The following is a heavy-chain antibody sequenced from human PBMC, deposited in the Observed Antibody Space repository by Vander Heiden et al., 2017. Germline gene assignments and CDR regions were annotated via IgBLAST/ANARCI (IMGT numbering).Heavy chain of an antibody. Sequence: EVQLLESGGGWVQPGGSLRLSCAASGFTFSSYAMSWVRQAPGKGLEWVSAISGSGGSTYYADSVKGRFTISRDNSKNTLYLQMNSLRAEDTAVYYCAKVLDILTGYYYFDYWGQGTLVTVSS. V-gene: IGHV3-23*01. CDR2: ISGSGGST. CDR1: GFTFSSYA. J-gene: IGHJ4*02. D-gene: IGHD3-9*01. CDR3: AKVLDILTGYYYFDY.